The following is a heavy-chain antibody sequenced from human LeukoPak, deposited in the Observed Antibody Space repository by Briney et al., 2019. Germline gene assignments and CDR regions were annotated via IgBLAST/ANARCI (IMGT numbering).Heavy chain of an antibody. V-gene: IGHV3-30*18. CDR2: ISYDGSNK. CDR1: GFTFSSYG. J-gene: IGHJ4*02. Sequence: PGGSLRLSCAASGFTFSSYGMHWVRQAPGKGLEWVAVISYDGSNKYYADSVKGRFTISRDNSKNTLYLQMNSLRAEDTAVYYCAKEGPGVPPDCWGQGTLVTVSS. D-gene: IGHD2-8*01. CDR3: AKEGPGVPPDC.